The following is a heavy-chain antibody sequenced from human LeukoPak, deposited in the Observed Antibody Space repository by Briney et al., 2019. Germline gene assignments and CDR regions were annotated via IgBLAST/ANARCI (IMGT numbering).Heavy chain of an antibody. D-gene: IGHD3-9*01. V-gene: IGHV4-59*08. CDR2: IYYSGST. CDR3: ARRNYDVLAGNWFDP. J-gene: IGHJ5*02. CDR1: GASMSNYY. Sequence: PSETLSLTCTVSGASMSNYYWSWIRQPPGKGLEWIAYIYYSGSTSYNPSLMSRASISVDTSKNQFSLKLISVTAADTAVYYCARRNYDVLAGNWFDPWGQGTLVTVSS.